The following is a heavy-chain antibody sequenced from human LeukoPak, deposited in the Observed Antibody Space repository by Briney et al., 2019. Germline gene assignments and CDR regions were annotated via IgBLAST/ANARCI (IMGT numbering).Heavy chain of an antibody. V-gene: IGHV4-59*08. CDR3: ARLNYYDSSGSIDY. CDR1: GGSISSYY. D-gene: IGHD3-22*01. CDR2: IYHSGST. J-gene: IGHJ4*02. Sequence: PSETLSLTCTVSGGSISSYYWSWIRQPPGKGLEWIGSIYHSGSTYYNPSLKSRVTISVDTSKNQFSLKLSSVTAADTAVYYCARLNYYDSSGSIDYWGQGTLVTVSS.